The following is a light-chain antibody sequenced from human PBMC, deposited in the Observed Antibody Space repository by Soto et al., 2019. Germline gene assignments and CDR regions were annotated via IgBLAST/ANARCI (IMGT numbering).Light chain of an antibody. CDR3: TSYPRGSPPNV. J-gene: IGLJ6*01. CDR2: DVS. V-gene: IGLV2-14*03. Sequence: QSALTQPASVSGSPGQSITISCTGTSSDVGGYNYVSWYQHHPGKAPKLMIFDVSNRPSGVSNLFSGSKSANTASLTISGPRVEEDAVYWCTSYPRGSPPNVCGSGTEVSVL. CDR1: SSDVGGYNY.